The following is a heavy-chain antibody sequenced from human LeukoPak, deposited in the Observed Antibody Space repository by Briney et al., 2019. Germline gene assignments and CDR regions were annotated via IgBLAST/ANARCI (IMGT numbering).Heavy chain of an antibody. CDR1: RYTFTGYY. Sequence: ASVKVSCKASRYTFTGYYMHWVRQAPGQGLEWVGWINPNSGGTNYAQKFQGRVTMTRDTSISTAYMELSRLRSDDTAVYYCARDRGIAAAVDYFDYWGQGTLVTVSS. V-gene: IGHV1-2*02. CDR2: INPNSGGT. D-gene: IGHD6-13*01. J-gene: IGHJ4*02. CDR3: ARDRGIAAAVDYFDY.